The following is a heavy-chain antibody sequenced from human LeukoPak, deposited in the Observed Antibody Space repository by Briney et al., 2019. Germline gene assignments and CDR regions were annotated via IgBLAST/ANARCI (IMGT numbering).Heavy chain of an antibody. CDR3: ARVMRGPPRGTFDY. CDR2: INPNSGGT. D-gene: IGHD2-8*01. V-gene: IGHV1-2*04. J-gene: IGHJ4*02. Sequence: GASVKVSCKASGYTFTDYYMHWVRQAPGQGLEWMGWINPNSGGTNHAQKFQGWVTMTRDTSVSTAYMELNRLRSEDTAVYYCARVMRGPPRGTFDYWGQGTLVTVSS. CDR1: GYTFTDYY.